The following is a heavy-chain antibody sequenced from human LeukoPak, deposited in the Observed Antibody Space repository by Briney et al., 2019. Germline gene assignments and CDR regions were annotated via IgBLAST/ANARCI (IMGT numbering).Heavy chain of an antibody. J-gene: IGHJ5*02. CDR2: IYSGGST. V-gene: IGHV3-53*05. Sequence: PGGSLRLSCAASGFTVSSDYMSWVRQAPGKGLEWVSVIYSGGSTYYADSVKVRFTISRDKSKNTVYLQMNSLRFEDTAMYYCARNWFDPWGQGTLVTVSS. CDR1: GFTVSSDY. CDR3: ARNWFDP.